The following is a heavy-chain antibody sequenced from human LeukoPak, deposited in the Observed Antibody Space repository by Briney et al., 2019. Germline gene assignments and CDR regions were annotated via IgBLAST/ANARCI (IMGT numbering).Heavy chain of an antibody. CDR1: GFTFSSYA. Sequence: GGSLRLSCAASGFTFSSYAMDWVRQAPGKGLEWVAVISYDGSNKNYTDSVKGRFTICRDNSKNTLYLQMNSLRAEDTAVYYCARDTPVAGILYAFDIWGQGTMVTVSS. CDR3: ARDTPVAGILYAFDI. D-gene: IGHD6-19*01. J-gene: IGHJ3*02. V-gene: IGHV3-30*04. CDR2: ISYDGSNK.